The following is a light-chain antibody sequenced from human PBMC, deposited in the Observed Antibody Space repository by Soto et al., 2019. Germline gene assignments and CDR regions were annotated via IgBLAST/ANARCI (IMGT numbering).Light chain of an antibody. Sequence: EIVLRQSPGTLSLSPGERATLSCRACQSVSSYYLAWYQQKPGQAPRLLIYGASSRATGIPDRFSGSGSGTDFTLTISRLEPEDFAVYYCQHYGGSPITFGRGTRLEI. CDR3: QHYGGSPIT. CDR1: QSVSSYY. V-gene: IGKV3-20*01. CDR2: GAS. J-gene: IGKJ5*01.